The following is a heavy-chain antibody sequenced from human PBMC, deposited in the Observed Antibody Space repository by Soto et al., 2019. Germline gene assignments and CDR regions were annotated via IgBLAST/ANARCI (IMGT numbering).Heavy chain of an antibody. CDR3: ARRPQSCYEDRGYYYGMDV. CDR1: GGTFSSYA. V-gene: IGHV1-69*01. Sequence: QVQLVQSGAEVKKPGSSVKVSCTASGGTFSSYAISWVRQAPGQGLEWMGGIIPIFGTANYAQKFQGRVTITAGESTSTAYKELSSLRSEDTAVYYCARRPQSCYEDRGYYYGMDVWGQWTTVTVSS. CDR2: IIPIFGTA. J-gene: IGHJ6*02. D-gene: IGHD5-12*01.